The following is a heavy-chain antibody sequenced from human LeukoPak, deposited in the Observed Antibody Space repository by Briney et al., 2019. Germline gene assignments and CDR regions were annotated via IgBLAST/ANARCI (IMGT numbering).Heavy chain of an antibody. Sequence: GGSLRLSCAASGFTFDDYARHRVRQAPGKGPEWVSSISTNSDTIAYAEPVKGRFTVSRDNTINSLYLQMDSLRVEDTALYYCLTSSFDHWGQGTLVTVSS. CDR1: GFTFDDYA. V-gene: IGHV3-9*01. CDR3: LTSSFDH. J-gene: IGHJ4*02. CDR2: ISTNSDTI.